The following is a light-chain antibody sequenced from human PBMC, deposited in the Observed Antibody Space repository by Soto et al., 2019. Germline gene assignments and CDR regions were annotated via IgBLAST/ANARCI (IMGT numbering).Light chain of an antibody. CDR3: QQYNNWPPLMCT. CDR1: QSFASN. CDR2: GAS. Sequence: EIVMTQSPATLSLSPGKRATLSCRPSQSFASNLACNQQKVGQAPRLLIYGASTRATGIPARFSGSGSGTEFTLTISSLQSEDFAVYYCQQYNNWPPLMCTFGQGTKLEI. V-gene: IGKV3-15*01. J-gene: IGKJ2*02.